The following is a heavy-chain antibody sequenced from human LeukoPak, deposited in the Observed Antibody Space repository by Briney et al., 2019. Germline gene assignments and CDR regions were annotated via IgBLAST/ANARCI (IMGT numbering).Heavy chain of an antibody. J-gene: IGHJ4*02. CDR2: IYYSGST. CDR3: QYYDSSGYSPGDY. V-gene: IGHV4-39*01. Sequence: SETLSLTCTVSGGSISSSSYYWGWIRHPPGKGLEWIGSIYYSGSTYYNPSLKSRVTISVDTSKNQFSLKLSSVTAADTAVYYCQYYDSSGYSPGDYWGQGTLVTVSS. CDR1: GGSISSSSYY. D-gene: IGHD3-22*01.